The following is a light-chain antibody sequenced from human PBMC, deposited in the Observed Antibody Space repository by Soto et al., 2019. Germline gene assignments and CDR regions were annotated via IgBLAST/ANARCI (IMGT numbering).Light chain of an antibody. CDR1: SSNIGAGYD. CDR2: GNS. Sequence: QTVVTQPPSVSGAPGQRVTISCIGSSSNIGAGYDVHWYQQLPGTAPKLLIYGNSNRPSGVPDRFSGSKSGTSASLAITGLQAEDEAGYSCQSYDSSLSVVFGGGTKLTVL. V-gene: IGLV1-40*01. CDR3: QSYDSSLSVV. J-gene: IGLJ2*01.